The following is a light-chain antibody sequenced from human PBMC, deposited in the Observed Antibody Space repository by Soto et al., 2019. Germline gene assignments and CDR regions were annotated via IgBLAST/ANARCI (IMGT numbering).Light chain of an antibody. CDR3: QSYDSSLSGSEV. J-gene: IGLJ1*01. CDR2: GNS. V-gene: IGLV1-40*01. CDR1: SSNIGAGYD. Sequence: QPVLTQPPSVSGAPGQRVTISCTGSSSNIGAGYDVHWYQQLPGTAPKLLMYGNSNRPSGVPDRFSGSKSGTSASLAITGLQAEDEADYYCQSYDSSLSGSEVFGTGTKLTVL.